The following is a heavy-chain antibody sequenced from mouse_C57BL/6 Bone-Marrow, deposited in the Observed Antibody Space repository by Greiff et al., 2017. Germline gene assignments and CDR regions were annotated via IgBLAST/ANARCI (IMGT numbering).Heavy chain of an antibody. CDR1: GFTFSSYG. D-gene: IGHD2-3*01. Sequence: EVHLVESGGDLVKPGGSLKLSCAASGFTFSSYGMSWVRQTPDKRLEWVATISSGGSYTYYPDSVKGRFTISRDNAKNTLYLQMSSLKSEDTAMYYCARHGWLLRFAYWGQGTLVTVSA. V-gene: IGHV5-6*01. CDR3: ARHGWLLRFAY. J-gene: IGHJ3*01. CDR2: ISSGGSYT.